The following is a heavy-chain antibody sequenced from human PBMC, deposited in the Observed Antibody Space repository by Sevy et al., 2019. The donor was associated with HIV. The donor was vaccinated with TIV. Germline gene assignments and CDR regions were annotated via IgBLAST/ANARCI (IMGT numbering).Heavy chain of an antibody. CDR1: GYTLTKLS. D-gene: IGHD3-22*01. CDR3: AITKDYYDNSGYPFDY. Sequence: ASVKVSCKVSGYTLTKLSMHWVRQAPGKGLGWMGTFDPEDGETIYAQKFQGRVTMTEDTSIDTAYMELSSLRSEDTAVFYCAITKDYYDNSGYPFDYWGQGTLVTVSS. CDR2: FDPEDGET. J-gene: IGHJ4*02. V-gene: IGHV1-24*01.